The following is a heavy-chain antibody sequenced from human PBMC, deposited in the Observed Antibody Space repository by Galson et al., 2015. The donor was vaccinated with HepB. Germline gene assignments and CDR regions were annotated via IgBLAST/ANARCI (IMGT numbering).Heavy chain of an antibody. Sequence: SLRLSCAASGFTVSYYYMTWVRQAPGKGLEWVALLTKDGNAHYANSLKGRFTISRDSSGNALYLQMDSLRVEDTAIYYCAGGRGFIFDLWGQGTLVTVSS. J-gene: IGHJ4*02. CDR2: LTKDGNA. CDR1: GFTVSYYY. D-gene: IGHD3-10*01. V-gene: IGHV3-53*01. CDR3: AGGRGFIFDL.